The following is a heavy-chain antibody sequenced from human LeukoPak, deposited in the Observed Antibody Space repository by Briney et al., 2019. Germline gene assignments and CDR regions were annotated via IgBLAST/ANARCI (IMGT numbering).Heavy chain of an antibody. V-gene: IGHV3-30*18. J-gene: IGHJ4*02. D-gene: IGHD2-21*01. Sequence: SGXTFSSYGMHWVRQAPGKGLEGVAVISYDGSNKYYADSVKGRFTISRDNSKNTLYLQMNSLRAEDTAVYYCANSHMFDYWGQGTLVTVSS. CDR3: ANSHMFDY. CDR2: ISYDGSNK. CDR1: GXTFSSYG.